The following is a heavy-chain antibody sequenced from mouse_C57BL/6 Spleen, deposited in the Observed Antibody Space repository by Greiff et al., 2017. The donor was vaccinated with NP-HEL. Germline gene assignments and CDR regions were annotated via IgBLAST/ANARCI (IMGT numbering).Heavy chain of an antibody. J-gene: IGHJ4*01. CDR1: GYAFSSSW. Sequence: QVQLKESGPELVKPGASVKISCKASGYAFSSSWMNWVKQRPGKGLEWIGRIYPGDGDTNYNGKFKGKATLTADKSSSTAYMQLSSLTSEDSAVYFCARDYYGSTLYYYAMDYWGQGTSVTVSS. D-gene: IGHD1-1*01. CDR2: IYPGDGDT. V-gene: IGHV1-82*01. CDR3: ARDYYGSTLYYYAMDY.